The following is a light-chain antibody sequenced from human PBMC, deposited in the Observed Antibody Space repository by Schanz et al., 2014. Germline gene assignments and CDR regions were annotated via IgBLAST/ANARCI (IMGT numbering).Light chain of an antibody. CDR1: QSITSRD. J-gene: IGKJ1*01. V-gene: IGKV3-20*01. CDR3: QHYSMSPL. CDR2: GAS. Sequence: ETVLTQSPGTLSLSPGERATLSCRASQSITSRDLAWYQQKPGQAPNVLIYGASRRATGIPDRFSGSGSGTDFTLTISRLEPEDFAVYYCQHYSMSPLFGQGTRVEI.